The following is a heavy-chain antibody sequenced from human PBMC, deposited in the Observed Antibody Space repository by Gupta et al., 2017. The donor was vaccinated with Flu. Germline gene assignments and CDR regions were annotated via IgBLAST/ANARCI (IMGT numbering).Heavy chain of an antibody. J-gene: IGHJ6*02. CDR3: ARDRSEMATLSVYYYYGMDV. V-gene: IGHV1-2*04. CDR2: INPNSGGT. CDR1: GYTFTGYY. D-gene: IGHD5-24*01. Sequence: QVQLVQSGAEVKKPGASVKVSCKASGYTFTGYYMHWVRQAPGQGREWMGWINPNSGGTKYAQKFQGWVTMTRDTSINTAYLEVSRLRSDDTAMYYCARDRSEMATLSVYYYYGMDVWGQGTTVTVSS.